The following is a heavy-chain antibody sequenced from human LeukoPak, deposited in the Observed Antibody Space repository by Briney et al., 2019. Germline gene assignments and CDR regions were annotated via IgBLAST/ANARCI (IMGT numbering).Heavy chain of an antibody. Sequence: GGSLRLSCAASGFTFSSYWMHWVRQAPGKGLVWVSRINSDGSSTSYADSVKGRFTISRDNAKNTLYLQMNSLRAEDTAVYYCARGKVDTAMAIDYWGQETLVTVSS. CDR3: ARGKVDTAMAIDY. D-gene: IGHD5-18*01. J-gene: IGHJ4*02. CDR1: GFTFSSYW. V-gene: IGHV3-74*01. CDR2: INSDGSST.